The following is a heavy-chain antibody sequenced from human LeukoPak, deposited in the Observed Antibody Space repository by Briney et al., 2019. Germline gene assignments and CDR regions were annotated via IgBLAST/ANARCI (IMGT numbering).Heavy chain of an antibody. CDR3: AIGAGTNEYYFDY. J-gene: IGHJ4*02. V-gene: IGHV4-34*01. Sequence: SETMSLTCAVYGRSPSGYYWSWIRQPARKGLEWIGEINQRGSTNYNPTLKSRVTISVDTSKNQFSLKLSSVTAADMSMYDCAIGAGTNEYYFDYWGQGTLVTVCS. D-gene: IGHD2-8*01. CDR2: INQRGST. CDR1: GRSPSGYY.